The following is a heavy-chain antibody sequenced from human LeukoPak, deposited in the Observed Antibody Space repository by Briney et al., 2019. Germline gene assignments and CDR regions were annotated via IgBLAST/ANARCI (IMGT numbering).Heavy chain of an antibody. J-gene: IGHJ3*02. CDR2: ISSSSSYI. D-gene: IGHD1-26*01. CDR1: GFTFSSYS. CDR3: ATPLGARGSDAFDI. V-gene: IGHV3-21*01. Sequence: GGSLRLSCAASGFTFSSYSMNWVRQAPGKGLEWVSSISSSSSYIYYADSVKGRFTISRDNAKNSLYLQMNSLRAEDTAVYYCATPLGARGSDAFDIWGQGTMVTVSS.